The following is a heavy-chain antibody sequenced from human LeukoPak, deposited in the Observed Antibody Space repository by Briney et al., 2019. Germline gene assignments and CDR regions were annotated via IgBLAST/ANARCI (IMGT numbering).Heavy chain of an antibody. CDR3: TTEQGDFWSGYYTGYWFDP. CDR2: IKSKTDGGTT. J-gene: IGHJ5*02. V-gene: IGHV3-15*01. CDR1: GFTFSNAW. Sequence: GGSLRLSCAASGFTFSNAWMSWVRQAPGKGLEWVGRIKSKTDGGTTDYAAPVKGRFTISRADSKNTLYLQMNSLKTEDTAVYYCTTEQGDFWSGYYTGYWFDPWGQGTLVTVSS. D-gene: IGHD3-3*01.